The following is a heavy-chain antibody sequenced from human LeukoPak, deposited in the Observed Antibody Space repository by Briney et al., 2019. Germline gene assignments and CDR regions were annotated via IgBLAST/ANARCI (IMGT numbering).Heavy chain of an antibody. V-gene: IGHV2-5*02. CDR3: AHYGDYRFMYYFDH. CDR1: GFSLSTSGVG. J-gene: IGHJ4*02. Sequence: SGPTLVKPTQTLTLTCTFSGFSLSTSGVGVGWIRQPPGKALEWLALIYWDDNKTYNPSLKSRLTITKDTSKNQVVLTMTNMDPVDTATYYCAHYGDYRFMYYFDHWGQGTLVTVSS. D-gene: IGHD4-17*01. CDR2: IYWDDNK.